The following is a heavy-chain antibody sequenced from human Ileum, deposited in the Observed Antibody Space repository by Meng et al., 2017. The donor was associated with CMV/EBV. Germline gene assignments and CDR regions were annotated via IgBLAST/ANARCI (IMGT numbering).Heavy chain of an antibody. CDR3: ARALRGIAAAGTGDLYYFDY. CDR2: IDTDGTTA. D-gene: IGHD6-13*01. Sequence: GESLKISCAASGSTFSSYWMHWVRQAPGKGLVWVSRIDTDGTTATYADSVKGRFTISRDNSKNTLYLQMTSLTAEDTSVYYCARALRGIAAAGTGDLYYFDYWGQGTLVTVSS. CDR1: GSTFSSYW. V-gene: IGHV3-74*01. J-gene: IGHJ4*02.